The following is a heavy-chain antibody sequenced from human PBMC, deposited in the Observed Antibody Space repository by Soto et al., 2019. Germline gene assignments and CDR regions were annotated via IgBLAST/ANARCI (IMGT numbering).Heavy chain of an antibody. Sequence: GASVKVSCKASGGTFSSYAISGVRQAPGQGLEWMGGIIPIFGTANYAQKFQGRVTITADESTSTAYMELSSLRSEDTAVYYCARALTYYYDSSGYYWFDPWGQGTLVTVSS. V-gene: IGHV1-69*13. D-gene: IGHD3-22*01. CDR1: GGTFSSYA. J-gene: IGHJ5*02. CDR2: IIPIFGTA. CDR3: ARALTYYYDSSGYYWFDP.